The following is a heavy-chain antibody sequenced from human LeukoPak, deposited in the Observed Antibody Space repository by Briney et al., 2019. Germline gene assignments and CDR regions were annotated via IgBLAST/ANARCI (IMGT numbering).Heavy chain of an antibody. V-gene: IGHV3-21*01. D-gene: IGHD6-6*01. CDR3: ARERSSSSAPSY. CDR1: GFTFSSYS. CDR2: ISSSSSYI. Sequence: PGRSLRLSCAASGFTFSSYSMNWVRQAPGKGLEWVSSISSSSSYIYYADSVKGRFTISRDNAKNSLYLQMNSLRAEDTAVYYCARERSSSSAPSYWGQGTLVTVSS. J-gene: IGHJ4*02.